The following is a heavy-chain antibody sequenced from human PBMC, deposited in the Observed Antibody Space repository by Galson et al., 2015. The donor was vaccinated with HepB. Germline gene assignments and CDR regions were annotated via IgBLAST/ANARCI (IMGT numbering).Heavy chain of an antibody. V-gene: IGHV1-69*13. J-gene: IGHJ4*02. CDR2: IIPIFGTA. Sequence: SVKVSCKASGGTFSSYAISWVRQAPGQGLEWMGGIIPIFGTANYAQKFQGRVTITADESTSTAYMELSSLRSEDTAVYYCASPKPRITMIEYYFDYWGQGTLVTVSS. CDR3: ASPKPRITMIEYYFDY. CDR1: GGTFSSYA. D-gene: IGHD3-22*01.